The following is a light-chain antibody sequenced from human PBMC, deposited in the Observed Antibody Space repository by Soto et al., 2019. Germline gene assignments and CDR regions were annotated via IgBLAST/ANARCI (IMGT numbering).Light chain of an antibody. CDR1: QSINDY. J-gene: IGKJ1*01. V-gene: IGKV1-39*01. CDR3: QQSYSTLWT. Sequence: IQMTQSPSSLSASVGDRVNITCRASQSINDYLNWYQQKPGTAPRLLIYAASNLQSGVPSRFSGSGAGTDSTLTINSLQPEDFATYYCQQSYSTLWTFGPGTRVEIK. CDR2: AAS.